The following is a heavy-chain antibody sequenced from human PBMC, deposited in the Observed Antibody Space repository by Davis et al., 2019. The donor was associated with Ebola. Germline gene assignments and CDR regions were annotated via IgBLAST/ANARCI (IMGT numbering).Heavy chain of an antibody. CDR1: GFTFSGSA. V-gene: IGHV3-73*01. J-gene: IGHJ4*02. CDR2: IRSKANSYAT. Sequence: LSLTCAASGFTFSGSAMHWVRQASGKGLEWVGRIRSKANSYATAYAASVKGRFTISRDDSKNTAYLQMNSLKTEDTAVYYCAKDIWQWQSLGPIDYWGQGTLVTVSS. D-gene: IGHD6-19*01. CDR3: AKDIWQWQSLGPIDY.